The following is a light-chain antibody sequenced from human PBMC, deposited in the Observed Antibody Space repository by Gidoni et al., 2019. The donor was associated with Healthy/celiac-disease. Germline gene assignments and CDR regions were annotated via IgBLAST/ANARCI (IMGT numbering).Light chain of an antibody. V-gene: IGKV4-1*01. CDR1: QSVLYSSNNKNY. Sequence: DIVMTQSPDSLAVSLGERATINCMSSQSVLYSSNNKNYLAWYQQKPGQPPKLLIYWASTRESGVPDRFSGSGSGTDFTLTISSPQAEDVAVYYCQQYYSTPYTFGQGTKLEIK. J-gene: IGKJ2*01. CDR2: WAS. CDR3: QQYYSTPYT.